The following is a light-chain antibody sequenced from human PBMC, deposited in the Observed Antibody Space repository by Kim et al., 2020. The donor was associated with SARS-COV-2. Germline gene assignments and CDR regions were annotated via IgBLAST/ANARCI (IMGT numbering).Light chain of an antibody. J-gene: IGLJ1*01. V-gene: IGLV1-40*01. CDR3: QSYDTSLSGFYI. CDR2: ANS. Sequence: VTISCTGSSSNSGAGYDVHWYQQLPGTAPKLLIYANSNRPSGVPDRFSGSTSGTSASLAITGLQAEDEADYYCQSYDTSLSGFYIFGSATKVTVL. CDR1: SSNSGAGYD.